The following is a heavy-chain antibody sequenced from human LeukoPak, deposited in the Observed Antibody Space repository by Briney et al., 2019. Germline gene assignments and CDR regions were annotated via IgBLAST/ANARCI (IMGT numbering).Heavy chain of an antibody. J-gene: IGHJ4*02. Sequence: TSETLSLTCTVSGGSISSSSYYWGWIRQPPGKGLEWIGSIYYSGSTYYNPSLKSRVTISVDTSKNQFSLKLSSVTAADTAVYYCASTSRRGYSYGYKVHWGQGTLVTVSS. CDR1: GGSISSSSYY. CDR3: ASTSRRGYSYGYKVH. V-gene: IGHV4-39*01. D-gene: IGHD5-18*01. CDR2: IYYSGST.